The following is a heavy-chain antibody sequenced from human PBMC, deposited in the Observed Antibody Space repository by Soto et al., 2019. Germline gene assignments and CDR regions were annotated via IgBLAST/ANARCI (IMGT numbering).Heavy chain of an antibody. J-gene: IGHJ3*02. V-gene: IGHV5-51*01. CDR3: ATQSYYYDSSGYYYGAVDI. Sequence: GESLKISCQGSGYSFTSYWIGWVRQMPGKGLEWMGIIYPGDSDTRYSPSFQGQVTISADKSISTAYLQWSSLKASDTAMYYCATQSYYYDSSGYYYGAVDIWGQGTMVTVSS. CDR2: IYPGDSDT. D-gene: IGHD3-22*01. CDR1: GYSFTSYW.